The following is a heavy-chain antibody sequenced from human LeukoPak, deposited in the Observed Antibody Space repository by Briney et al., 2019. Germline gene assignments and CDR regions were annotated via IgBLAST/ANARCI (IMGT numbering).Heavy chain of an antibody. J-gene: IGHJ6*03. CDR3: ARDDFWSGYPYFFYYYMDV. D-gene: IGHD3-3*01. V-gene: IGHV3-11*06. CDR1: GFTFSDYY. CDR2: INSDNSHI. Sequence: GGSLRLSCAASGFTFSDYYMSWIRQAPGKGLEWVSSINSDNSHIYYADSVKGRFTISRDNTENSLYLQMNSLRAEDTAVYFCARDDFWSGYPYFFYYYMDVWGKGTTVTVSS.